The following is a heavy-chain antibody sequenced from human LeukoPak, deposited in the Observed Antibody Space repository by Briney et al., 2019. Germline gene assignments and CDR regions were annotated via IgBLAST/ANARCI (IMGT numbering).Heavy chain of an antibody. J-gene: IGHJ6*02. Sequence: GGSLRLSCAASGFTFSSYEMNWVRQAPGKGLEWVSSISSSSSYIYYADSVKGRFTISRDNAKNSLYLQMNSLRAEDTAVYYCARDWLGFYDSEGMDVWGQGTTVTVSS. V-gene: IGHV3-21*01. CDR2: ISSSSSYI. CDR1: GFTFSSYE. D-gene: IGHD3-3*01. CDR3: ARDWLGFYDSEGMDV.